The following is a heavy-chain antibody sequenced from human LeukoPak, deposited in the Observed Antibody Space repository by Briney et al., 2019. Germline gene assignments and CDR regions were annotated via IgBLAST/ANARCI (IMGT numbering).Heavy chain of an antibody. CDR2: MYYSRST. Sequence: SETLSVTCTVSGGSISSSSYYWGWIRQPPGKGLEGRGSMYYSRSTYYNPSLKSRVTISVDTSKTQSSLKLSSVPAADTAVYYCARHSDIVVVVAATPGAFDIWGQGTMVTVSS. J-gene: IGHJ3*02. D-gene: IGHD2-15*01. CDR1: GGSISSSSYY. V-gene: IGHV4-39*01. CDR3: ARHSDIVVVVAATPGAFDI.